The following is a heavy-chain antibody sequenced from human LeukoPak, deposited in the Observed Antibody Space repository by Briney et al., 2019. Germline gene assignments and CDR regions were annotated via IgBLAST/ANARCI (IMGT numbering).Heavy chain of an antibody. J-gene: IGHJ5*02. D-gene: IGHD2-2*01. V-gene: IGHV4-39*07. CDR1: GDSISGSRHF. Sequence: SETLSLTCNVSGDSISGSRHFWAWIRQSPGRGLEWIGYIYNSGSTYYNPSLKSRVTISVDTSKNQFSLRLSSVTAADTAVYYCARWGTYASTSNWFDPWGQGTLVTVSS. CDR3: ARWGTYASTSNWFDP. CDR2: IYNSGST.